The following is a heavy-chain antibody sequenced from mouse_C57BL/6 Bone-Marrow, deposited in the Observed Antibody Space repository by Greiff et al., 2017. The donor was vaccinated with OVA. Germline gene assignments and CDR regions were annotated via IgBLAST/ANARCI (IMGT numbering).Heavy chain of an antibody. Sequence: VQLQQPGAELVMPGASVKLSCKASGYTFTSYWMHWVKQRPGQGLEWIGVINPNYGTTSYNQKFKGKATLTVDQSSSTAYMQLNSLTSEDSAVYYCARERAYWGQGTLVTVSA. CDR3: ARERAY. CDR2: INPNYGTT. V-gene: IGHV1-69*01. J-gene: IGHJ3*01. CDR1: GYTFTSYW.